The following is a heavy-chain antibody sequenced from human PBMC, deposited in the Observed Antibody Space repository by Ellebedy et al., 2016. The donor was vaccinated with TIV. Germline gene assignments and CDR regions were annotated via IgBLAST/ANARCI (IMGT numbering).Heavy chain of an antibody. Sequence: GGSLRLXCAASGFTFSNYSMNWVRQAPGKGLAWVSSISSSSSYIYYADSVKGRFIISRDNAKNSLYLQMNSLRAEDTAGYYCARDTSRNYDILTGYYTPYYYGMDVWGQGTTVTVSS. J-gene: IGHJ6*02. V-gene: IGHV3-21*01. CDR1: GFTFSNYS. D-gene: IGHD3-9*01. CDR2: ISSSSSYI. CDR3: ARDTSRNYDILTGYYTPYYYGMDV.